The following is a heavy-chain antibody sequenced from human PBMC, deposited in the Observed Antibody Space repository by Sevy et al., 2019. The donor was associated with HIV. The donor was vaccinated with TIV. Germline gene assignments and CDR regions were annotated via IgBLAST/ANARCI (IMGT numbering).Heavy chain of an antibody. J-gene: IGHJ5*02. D-gene: IGHD2-2*01. CDR1: DGSFSGYY. CDR2: INESGIT. V-gene: IGHV4-34*01. CDR3: ARSPPVVVVPGAPSWFDP. Sequence: SETLSLTCAVHDGSFSGYYWNWIRQLPGKGLKWIGEINESGITYYNPSLKSRVTISVDTSKKQFSLKLNSVTAVGSAVYFCARSPPVVVVPGAPSWFDPWGQGTLVTVSS.